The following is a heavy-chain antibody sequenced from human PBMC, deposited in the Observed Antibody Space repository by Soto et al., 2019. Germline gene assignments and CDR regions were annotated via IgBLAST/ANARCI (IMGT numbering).Heavy chain of an antibody. V-gene: IGHV1-2*04. CDR1: GYTFTGYY. CDR3: AREGSSDLYSSSTEFDY. D-gene: IGHD6-6*01. J-gene: IGHJ4*02. CDR2: INPNSGGT. Sequence: GASVKVSCKASGYTFTGYYMHWARQAPGQGLEWMGWINPNSGGTNYAQKFQGWVTMTRDTSISTAYMELSRLRSDDTAVYYCAREGSSDLYSSSTEFDYWGQGTLVTVSS.